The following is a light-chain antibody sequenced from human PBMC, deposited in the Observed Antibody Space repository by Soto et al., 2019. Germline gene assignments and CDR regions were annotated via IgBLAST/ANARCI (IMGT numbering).Light chain of an antibody. CDR3: QQYGSPWS. CDR1: QSVSSSY. V-gene: IGKV3-20*01. J-gene: IGKJ1*01. Sequence: EIVLTQSPGTLSLSPGERATLSCRASQSVSSSYLAWYQQKPGQAPRLLIYGASSSATGIPDRFSCSGSGTDFTLTISRLEPEDLAVYYCQQYGSPWSFGQGTKVEIK. CDR2: GAS.